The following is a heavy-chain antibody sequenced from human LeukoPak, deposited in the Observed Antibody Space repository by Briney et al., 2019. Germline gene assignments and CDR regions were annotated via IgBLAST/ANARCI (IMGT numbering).Heavy chain of an antibody. Sequence: ASVKVSCKASGYTFTSCYMHWVRQAPGQGLEWMGIINPSGGSTSYAQKFQGRVTMTRDTSTSTVYMELSSLRSEDTAVYYCARDTGHCSGGRCYSISYYFDYWGQGTLVTVSS. CDR2: INPSGGST. D-gene: IGHD2-15*01. CDR3: ARDTGHCSGGRCYSISYYFDY. V-gene: IGHV1-46*01. J-gene: IGHJ4*02. CDR1: GYTFTSCY.